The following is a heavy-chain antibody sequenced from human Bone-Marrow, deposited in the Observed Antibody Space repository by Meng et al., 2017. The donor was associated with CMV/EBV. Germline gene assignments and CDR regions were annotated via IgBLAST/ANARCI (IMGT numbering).Heavy chain of an antibody. CDR3: ARDIDPYNSSWAFDY. D-gene: IGHD6-13*01. CDR2: IYYSGST. V-gene: IGHV4-59*01. Sequence: GSLRLSCTVSGGSISSYYWSWIRQPPGKGLEWIGYIYYSGSTNYNPSLKSRVTISVDTSKNQFSLKLSSVTAADTAVYYCARDIDPYNSSWAFDYWGQGTLVTVSS. CDR1: GGSISSYY. J-gene: IGHJ4*02.